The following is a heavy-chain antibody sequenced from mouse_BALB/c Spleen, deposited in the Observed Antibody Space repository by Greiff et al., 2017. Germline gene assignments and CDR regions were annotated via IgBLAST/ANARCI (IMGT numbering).Heavy chain of an antibody. D-gene: IGHD1-1*01. CDR3: TRSGYYGSSSAY. V-gene: IGHV1S81*02. Sequence: QVQLQQSGAELVKPGASVKLSCKASGYTFTSYYMYWVKQRPGQGLEWIGEINPSNGGTNFNEKFKSKATLTVDKSSSTAYMQLSSLTSEDSAVYDCTRSGYYGSSSAYWGQGTLVTVSA. J-gene: IGHJ3*01. CDR2: INPSNGGT. CDR1: GYTFTSYY.